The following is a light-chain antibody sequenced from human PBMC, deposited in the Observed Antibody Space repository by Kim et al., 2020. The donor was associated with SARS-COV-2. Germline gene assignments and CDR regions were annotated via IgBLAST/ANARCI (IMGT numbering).Light chain of an antibody. Sequence: QSALTQPASVSGSPGQSITISCTGTSSDIGAHNYVSWYQHHPGKAPKLLISDVSRRPSRVSNHFSGSKSGNTAYLTISGPQAEDEADYYCSSSTSGNSWLFGGGTQLTVL. CDR3: SSSTSGNSWL. CDR2: DVS. V-gene: IGLV2-14*03. J-gene: IGLJ3*02. CDR1: SSDIGAHNY.